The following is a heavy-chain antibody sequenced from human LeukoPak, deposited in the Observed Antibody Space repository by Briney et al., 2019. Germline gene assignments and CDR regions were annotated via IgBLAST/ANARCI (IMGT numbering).Heavy chain of an antibody. J-gene: IGHJ5*02. Sequence: GGSLRLSCAASGFTLSSYSMNWVRQAPGKGLEWVSSISSSSSSYIYYADSVKGRFTISRDNSKNTLYLQMNSLRAEDTAVYYCAKDLEFGIVVVVAATPGGWFDPWGQGTLVTVSS. CDR3: AKDLEFGIVVVVAATPGGWFDP. CDR2: ISSSSSSYI. CDR1: GFTLSSYS. D-gene: IGHD2-15*01. V-gene: IGHV3-21*04.